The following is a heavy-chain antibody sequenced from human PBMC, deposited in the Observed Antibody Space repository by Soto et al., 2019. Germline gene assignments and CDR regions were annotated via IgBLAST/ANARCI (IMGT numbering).Heavy chain of an antibody. D-gene: IGHD3-16*01. J-gene: IGHJ4*02. CDR3: STALRRDSALGAY. CDR1: GFPFIDAW. Sequence: EVQLVESGGGLVKLGGSLRLSCAASGFPFIDAWMSWVRQAPGKGLQWIGRIRSNADGGTTDLTAPVRDRFSISRDDSKNTLYLQMNSLKIDDTAVYFCSTALRRDSALGAYWGLGTLVSVSS. CDR2: IRSNADGGTT. V-gene: IGHV3-15*01.